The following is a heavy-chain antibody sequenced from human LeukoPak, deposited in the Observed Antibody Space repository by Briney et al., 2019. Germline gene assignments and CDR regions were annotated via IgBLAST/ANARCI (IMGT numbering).Heavy chain of an antibody. J-gene: IGHJ3*01. V-gene: IGHV1-69*13. CDR2: IIPVFQTA. Sequence: SVKVSCKASGGTLSTYAFIWVRQAPGQGLEWMGGIIPVFQTADSAQKFQGRVTMTADESTGIVYMELSSLTYDDTAVYYCARDWGPRVKASYDLRGQGTIVTVSS. CDR1: GGTLSTYA. D-gene: IGHD3-16*01. CDR3: ARDWGPRVKASYDL.